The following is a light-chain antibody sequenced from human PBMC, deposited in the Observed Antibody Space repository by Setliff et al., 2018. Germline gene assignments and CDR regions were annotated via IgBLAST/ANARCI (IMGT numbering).Light chain of an antibody. CDR2: GNN. Sequence: QSALTQPPSVSGAPGQRVTISCTGSSSNIGAGYAVYWYQQIPGTAPKLLIYGNNNRPSGVPDRFSSSKSGTSASLAITGLQAEDEADYYCQSNDISLSGYVFGTGTKVTVL. CDR3: QSNDISLSGYV. V-gene: IGLV1-40*01. J-gene: IGLJ1*01. CDR1: SSNIGAGYA.